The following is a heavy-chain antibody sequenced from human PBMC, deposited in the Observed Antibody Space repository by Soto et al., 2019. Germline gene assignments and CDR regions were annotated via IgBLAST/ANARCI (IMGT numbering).Heavy chain of an antibody. CDR2: IIPVFGTT. CDR3: GRYCSGGSCHTLDYYGMDV. CDR1: GGTFRNYC. Sequence: SVKVSCKASGGTFRNYCIGWVRQAPGQGLEWMGGIIPVFGTTNYAQKFQGRVTITADESTSTAYIEVSSLRSEDTAMFYCGRYCSGGSCHTLDYYGMDVWGQGTTVTVSS. V-gene: IGHV1-69*13. D-gene: IGHD2-15*01. J-gene: IGHJ6*02.